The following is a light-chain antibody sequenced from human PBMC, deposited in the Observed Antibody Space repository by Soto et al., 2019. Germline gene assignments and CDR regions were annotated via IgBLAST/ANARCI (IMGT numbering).Light chain of an antibody. CDR2: DAS. V-gene: IGKV3-11*01. CDR3: QQRSNWPPIT. Sequence: ILLTHSPATLSVSPGERATLSCRASQSVSSYLAWYQQKPGQAPRLLIYDASNRATGIPARFSGSGSGTDFTLTISSLEPEDFAVYYCQQRSNWPPITFGQGTRLEIK. J-gene: IGKJ5*01. CDR1: QSVSSY.